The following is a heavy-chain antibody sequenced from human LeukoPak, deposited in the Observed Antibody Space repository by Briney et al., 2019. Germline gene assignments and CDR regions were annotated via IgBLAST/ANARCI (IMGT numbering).Heavy chain of an antibody. CDR2: ISGDGGST. V-gene: IGHV3-43*02. D-gene: IGHD3-10*01. CDR1: GFTFSSYG. Sequence: QPGRSLRLSCAASGFTFSSYGMHWVRQAPGKGLEWVSLISGDGGSTYYADSVKGRFTISRDNSKNSLYLQMNSLRTEDTALYYCAKDTGSQGITGYFDYWGQGTLVTVSS. J-gene: IGHJ4*02. CDR3: AKDTGSQGITGYFDY.